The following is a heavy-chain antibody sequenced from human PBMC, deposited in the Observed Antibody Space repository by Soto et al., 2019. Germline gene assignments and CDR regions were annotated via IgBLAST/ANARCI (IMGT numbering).Heavy chain of an antibody. Sequence: VAPVKVSCKVSGYTLTELSMHWVRQAPGNGPERMGGFDPEDGETIYAQKFQGRVTMTEDTSTDTAYMELSSLRSEHTAVYYCGRRIARLYDMKVYRQGTTVTV. V-gene: IGHV1-24*01. CDR3: GRRIARLYDMKV. D-gene: IGHD2-15*01. CDR2: FDPEDGET. CDR1: GYTLTELS. J-gene: IGHJ6*02.